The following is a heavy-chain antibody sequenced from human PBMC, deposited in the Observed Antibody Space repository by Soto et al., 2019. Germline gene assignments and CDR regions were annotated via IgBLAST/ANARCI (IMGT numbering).Heavy chain of an antibody. CDR3: ARAATVTTDYFDY. J-gene: IGHJ4*02. V-gene: IGHV4-30-2*01. D-gene: IGHD4-17*01. CDR2: IYHSGST. CDR1: GGSISSGGYS. Sequence: QLQLQESGSGLVKPSQTLSLTCAVSGGSISSGGYSWSWIRQPPGKGLEWIGYIYHSGSTYYNPSLKSRGTISGDRSKNQFSLKLSSVTAADTAVYYCARAATVTTDYFDYWGQGTLVTVSS.